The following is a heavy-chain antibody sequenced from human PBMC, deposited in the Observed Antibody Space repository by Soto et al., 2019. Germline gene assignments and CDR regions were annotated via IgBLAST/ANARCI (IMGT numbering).Heavy chain of an antibody. D-gene: IGHD5-18*01. Sequence: GSLLLSFGGSGFTFNNHAFHWVRQAPGKGLEWVALISYDGVNKYYADSVKGRFTVSRDNSKNMLYLQINSLRPEDTAIYYCARGIQLWLRLFDYWGQGTRVTVSS. CDR1: GFTFNNHA. CDR2: ISYDGVNK. J-gene: IGHJ4*02. V-gene: IGHV3-30-3*01. CDR3: ARGIQLWLRLFDY.